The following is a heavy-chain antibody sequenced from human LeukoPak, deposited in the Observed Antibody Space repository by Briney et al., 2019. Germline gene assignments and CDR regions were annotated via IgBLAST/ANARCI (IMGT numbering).Heavy chain of an antibody. V-gene: IGHV4-34*01. J-gene: IGHJ1*01. CDR1: GGSFSGYY. D-gene: IGHD6-19*01. CDR2: INHSGST. CDR3: ASSYSSGWPAQH. Sequence: PSETLSLTCAVYGGSFSGYYWSWIRQPPGKGLEWIGEINHSGSTNYNPSLKSRVTISVDTSKNQFSLKLSSVTAADTAVYYCASSYSSGWPAQHWGQGTLVTVSS.